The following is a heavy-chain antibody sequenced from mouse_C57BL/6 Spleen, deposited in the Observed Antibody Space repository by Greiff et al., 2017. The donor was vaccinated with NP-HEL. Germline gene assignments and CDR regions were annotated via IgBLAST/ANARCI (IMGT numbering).Heavy chain of an antibody. CDR1: GFTFSSYA. D-gene: IGHD3-1*01. J-gene: IGHJ4*01. CDR2: ISDGGSYT. V-gene: IGHV5-4*03. Sequence: EVKVEESGGGLVKPGGSLKLSCAASGFTFSSYAMSWVRQTPEKRLEWVATISDGGSYTYYPDNVKGRFTISRDNAKNNLYLQMSHLKSEDTAMYYCARAHSSDAMDYWGQGTSVTVSS. CDR3: ARAHSSDAMDY.